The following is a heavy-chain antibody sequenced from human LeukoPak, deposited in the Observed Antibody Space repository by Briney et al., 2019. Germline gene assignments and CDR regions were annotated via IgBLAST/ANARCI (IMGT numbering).Heavy chain of an antibody. CDR2: IYSSGST. Sequence: SETLSLTCTVSGGSISSYYWSWIRQPPGKGLEWIGYIYSSGSTNYNPSLKSRVTISVDTSKNQFSLKLSSVTAADTAVYYCARDSAMGSTSFDSWGQGTLVTVSS. CDR3: ARDSAMGSTSFDS. CDR1: GGSISSYY. V-gene: IGHV4-59*12. J-gene: IGHJ4*02. D-gene: IGHD1-26*01.